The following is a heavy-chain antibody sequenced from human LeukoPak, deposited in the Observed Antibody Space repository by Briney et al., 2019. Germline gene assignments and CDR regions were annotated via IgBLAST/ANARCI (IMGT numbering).Heavy chain of an antibody. CDR3: AAYYGSGSYYNAIDY. V-gene: IGHV3-21*01. Sequence: GGSLRLSCAASGFTFSSYSMNWVRQAPGKGLEWVLSISSSSSYIYYADSVKGRFTISRDNAKNSLYLQMNSLRAEDTAVYYCAAYYGSGSYYNAIDYWGQGTLVTVSS. CDR2: ISSSSSYI. J-gene: IGHJ4*02. D-gene: IGHD3-10*01. CDR1: GFTFSSYS.